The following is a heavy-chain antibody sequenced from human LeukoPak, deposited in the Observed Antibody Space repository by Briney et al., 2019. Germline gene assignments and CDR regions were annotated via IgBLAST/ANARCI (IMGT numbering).Heavy chain of an antibody. Sequence: PGGSLRLSCAASGFTVSSNYMSWVRQAPGKGLEWVSVIYSGGSTYYADSVKGRFTISRDNAKNSLYLQMNSLRAEDTAVYYCARWGAPAASFDYWGQGTLVTVYS. V-gene: IGHV3-53*01. J-gene: IGHJ4*02. CDR2: IYSGGST. D-gene: IGHD2-2*01. CDR1: GFTVSSNY. CDR3: ARWGAPAASFDY.